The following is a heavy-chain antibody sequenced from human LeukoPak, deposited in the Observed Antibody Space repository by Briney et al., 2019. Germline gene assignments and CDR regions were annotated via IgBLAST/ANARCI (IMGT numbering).Heavy chain of an antibody. J-gene: IGHJ4*02. CDR2: LYSDGST. CDR1: GGSISSYY. CDR3: ARSQGGHYSFFVY. D-gene: IGHD4-17*01. V-gene: IGHV4-4*07. Sequence: PSETLSLTCTVSGGSISSYYRSWIRQPAGKGLEWIGRLYSDGSTNYNPSLKSRVTMSVDTSKNQFSLKLSSITAADTAVYYCARSQGGHYSFFVYWGQGTLVTVSS.